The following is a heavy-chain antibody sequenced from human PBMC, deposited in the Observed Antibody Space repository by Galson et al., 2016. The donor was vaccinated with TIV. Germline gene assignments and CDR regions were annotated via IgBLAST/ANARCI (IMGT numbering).Heavy chain of an antibody. D-gene: IGHD4-17*01. CDR2: IGPRSVAT. CDR3: ARARYGDYFDY. CDR1: GDTFTGYY. V-gene: IGHV1-2*02. Sequence: SVKVSCKASGDTFTGYYEHWVRQAPGQGLEWMGWIGPRSVATNYAQKFQGRVTMTRDTSISTAHMELTRLTPDDTAVYYCARARYGDYFDYWGQGTLVTVSS. J-gene: IGHJ4*02.